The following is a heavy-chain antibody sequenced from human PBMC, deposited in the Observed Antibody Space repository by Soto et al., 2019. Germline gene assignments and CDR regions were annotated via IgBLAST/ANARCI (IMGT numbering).Heavy chain of an antibody. Sequence: QVQLVQSGAEVKKPGSSVKVSCKASGGTFSSYAISWVRQAPGQGLEWMGGIIPIFGTANYAQKFQGRVTITADEPTSAAYMRLSSLRSEDTAVYYCASEIEPEVDYYGMDVWGQGTTVTVSS. CDR3: ASEIEPEVDYYGMDV. CDR2: IIPIFGTA. D-gene: IGHD2-2*01. CDR1: GGTFSSYA. J-gene: IGHJ6*02. V-gene: IGHV1-69*12.